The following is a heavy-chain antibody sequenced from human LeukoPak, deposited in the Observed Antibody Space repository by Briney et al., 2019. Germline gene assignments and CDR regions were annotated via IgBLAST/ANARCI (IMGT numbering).Heavy chain of an antibody. J-gene: IGHJ4*02. Sequence: PSETLSLTCTVSGGSISSYYWSWIRQPPGKGLEWIGYIYYSGSTNYNPSLKSRVTISVDTSKNQFSLKLSSVTAADTAVYYCARDMGHYDFWSGYDYWGQGTLVTVSS. CDR3: ARDMGHYDFWSGYDY. D-gene: IGHD3-3*01. CDR2: IYYSGST. V-gene: IGHV4-59*01. CDR1: GGSISSYY.